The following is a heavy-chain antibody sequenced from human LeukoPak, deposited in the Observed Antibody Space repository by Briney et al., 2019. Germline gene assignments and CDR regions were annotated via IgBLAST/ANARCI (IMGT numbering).Heavy chain of an antibody. CDR3: ARQSPIVYYDFWSGYSYYFDY. D-gene: IGHD3-3*01. J-gene: IGHJ4*02. Sequence: ASVKVSCKASGYTFTSFGISWVRQAPGQGLEWMGWISAYNGHTNYAQKLQDRVTMTTDTSTSTAYMELRSLRSDDTAVYYCARQSPIVYYDFWSGYSYYFDYWGQGTLVTVSS. CDR2: ISAYNGHT. V-gene: IGHV1-18*01. CDR1: GYTFTSFG.